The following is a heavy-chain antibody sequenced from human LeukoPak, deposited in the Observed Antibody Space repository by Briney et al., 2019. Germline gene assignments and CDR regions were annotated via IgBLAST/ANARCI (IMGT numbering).Heavy chain of an antibody. CDR3: AGSLGYCTSNVCYLKY. V-gene: IGHV1-69*06. Sequence: ASVKVSCKASGGTFSSYAISWVRQAPGQGLEWMGGIIPIFGTANYAQKFQGRVTIIADKSTSTAYMELSSLRSDDTAVYYCAGSLGYCTSNVCYLKYWGQGTLVTVSS. J-gene: IGHJ4*02. CDR1: GGTFSSYA. CDR2: IIPIFGTA. D-gene: IGHD2-8*01.